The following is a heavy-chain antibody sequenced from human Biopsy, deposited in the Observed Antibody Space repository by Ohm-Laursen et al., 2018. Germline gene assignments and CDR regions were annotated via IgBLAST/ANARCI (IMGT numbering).Heavy chain of an antibody. Sequence: ASVKVSCKASGFSFTGHYIHWVRQAPGQGLEWMGWISPKSGDTNYAHKFQGNITMTRDTSMSTAYMEMSRLRCDDTAVYYCALQSVAQMKNFDYWGRGTLVTVSS. V-gene: IGHV1-2*02. CDR2: ISPKSGDT. D-gene: IGHD6-19*01. CDR3: ALQSVAQMKNFDY. J-gene: IGHJ4*02. CDR1: GFSFTGHY.